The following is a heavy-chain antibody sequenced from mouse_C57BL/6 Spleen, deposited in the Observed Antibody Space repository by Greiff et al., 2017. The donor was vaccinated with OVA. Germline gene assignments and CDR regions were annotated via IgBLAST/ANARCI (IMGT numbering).Heavy chain of an antibody. CDR1: GYTFTDYY. D-gene: IGHD2-3*01. CDR3: AGGYFGYFDV. J-gene: IGHJ1*03. V-gene: IGHV1-26*01. Sequence: VQLKQSGPELVKPGASVKISCKASGYTFTDYYMNWVKQSHGKSLEWIGDINPNNGGTSYNQKFKGKATLTVDKSSSTAYMELRSLTSEDSAVYYCAGGYFGYFDVWGTGTTVTVSS. CDR2: INPNNGGT.